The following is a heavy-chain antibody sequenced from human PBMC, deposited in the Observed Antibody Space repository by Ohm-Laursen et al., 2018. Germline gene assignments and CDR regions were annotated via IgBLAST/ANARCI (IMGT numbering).Heavy chain of an antibody. D-gene: IGHD3-22*01. CDR3: ARSYYDGYYFDY. Sequence: SLRLSCAASGFTFSGYGMHWVRQAPGKGLDWVAVISYDGSNKYYADSVKGRFTISRDNSKNTLYLQMNSLRAEDTAVYYCARSYYDGYYFDYWGQGTLVTVSS. V-gene: IGHV3-30*03. CDR2: ISYDGSNK. J-gene: IGHJ4*02. CDR1: GFTFSGYG.